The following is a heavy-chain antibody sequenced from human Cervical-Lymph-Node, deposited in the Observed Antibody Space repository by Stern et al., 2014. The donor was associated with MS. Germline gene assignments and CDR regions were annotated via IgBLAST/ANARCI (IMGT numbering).Heavy chain of an antibody. CDR3: TKDTYGPEDY. D-gene: IGHD3-10*01. CDR2: INRDGTTI. CDR1: GFTFRNYW. Sequence: VQLVESGGGLVQPGGSLRLSCVASGFTFRNYWLHWVRPGPGKGLVWFTRINRDGTTITHAHSVKGRFTISRDNAKNTLYLQMNSLRVEDTAVYYCTKDTYGPEDYWGQGTSVTVSS. V-gene: IGHV3-74*03. J-gene: IGHJ4*02.